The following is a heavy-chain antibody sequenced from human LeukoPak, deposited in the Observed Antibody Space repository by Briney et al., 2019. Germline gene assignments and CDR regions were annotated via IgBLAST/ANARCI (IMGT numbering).Heavy chain of an antibody. CDR2: ISWNSGSI. D-gene: IGHD3-22*01. CDR1: GFTFDDYA. V-gene: IGHV3-9*01. CDR3: ARDLGQYYDTSDNWFDP. Sequence: GGSLRLSCAASGFTFDDYAMHWVRQAPGKGLEWVSGISWNSGSIGYADSVKGRFTISRDNSKNTLYLQMNSLRAEDTAVYYCARDLGQYYDTSDNWFDPWGQGTLVTVSS. J-gene: IGHJ5*02.